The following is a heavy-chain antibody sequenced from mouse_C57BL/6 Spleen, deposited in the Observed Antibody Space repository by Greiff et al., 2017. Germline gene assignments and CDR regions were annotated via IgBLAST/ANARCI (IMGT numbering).Heavy chain of an antibody. V-gene: IGHV5-6*01. CDR1: GFTFSSYG. J-gene: IGHJ4*01. CDR3: ARLGITTDYYAMDY. Sequence: EVMLVESGGDLVKPGGSLKLSCAASGFTFSSYGMSWVRQTPDKRLEWVATISSGGSYTYYPDSVKGRFTISRDNAKNTLYLQMSSLKSEDTAMYYCARLGITTDYYAMDYWGQGTSVTVSS. D-gene: IGHD2-4*01. CDR2: ISSGGSYT.